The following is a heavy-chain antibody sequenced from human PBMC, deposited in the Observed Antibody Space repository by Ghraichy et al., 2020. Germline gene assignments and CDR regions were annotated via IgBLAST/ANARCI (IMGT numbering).Heavy chain of an antibody. J-gene: IGHJ3*02. CDR1: GGSVSSGSYY. CDR2: IYYSGST. CDR3: ARFIAGATGAFDI. D-gene: IGHD1-26*01. Sequence: LETLSLTCTVSGGSVSSGSYYWSWIRQPPGKGLEWIGYIYYSGSTNYNPSLKSRVTISVDTSKNQFSLKLSSVTAADTAVYYCARFIAGATGAFDIWGQGTMVTVSS. V-gene: IGHV4-61*01.